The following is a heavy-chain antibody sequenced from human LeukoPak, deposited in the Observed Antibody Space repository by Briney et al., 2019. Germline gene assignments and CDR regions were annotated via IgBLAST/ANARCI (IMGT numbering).Heavy chain of an antibody. Sequence: PSETLSLTCTVSGGSIVSGTFYWSWIRQPAGKGLEWVGRIYSSGATSYNPSLKSRVTISVDTSKNQFSLKLTSVTGADTAVYYYARAYSPTDYFDYWGQGTLVTVSS. D-gene: IGHD5-12*01. CDR3: ARAYSPTDYFDY. J-gene: IGHJ4*02. CDR1: GGSIVSGTFY. CDR2: IYSSGAT. V-gene: IGHV4-61*02.